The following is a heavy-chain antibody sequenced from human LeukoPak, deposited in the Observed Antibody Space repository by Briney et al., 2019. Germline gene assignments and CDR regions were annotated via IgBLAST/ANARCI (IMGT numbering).Heavy chain of an antibody. D-gene: IGHD5-24*01. J-gene: IGHJ6*02. Sequence: ASVKVSCKASGYTFTSYGISWVRQAPGQGLEWIGWISAYNGNTNYAQKLQGRVTMTTDTSTSTAYMELRSLRSDDTAVYYCARGYTGDYYYGMDVWGQGTTVTVSS. CDR1: GYTFTSYG. V-gene: IGHV1-18*01. CDR3: ARGYTGDYYYGMDV. CDR2: ISAYNGNT.